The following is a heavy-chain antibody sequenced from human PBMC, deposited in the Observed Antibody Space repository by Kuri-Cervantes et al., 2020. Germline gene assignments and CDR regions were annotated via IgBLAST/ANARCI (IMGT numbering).Heavy chain of an antibody. D-gene: IGHD3-22*01. CDR3: ARQSSGYLRDY. CDR2: INHSGST. V-gene: IGHV4-34*01. CDR1: GESLSVYY. Sequence: SETLSLTCAVYGESLSVYYWSWIRQPPGKGLEWIGEINHSGSTNYNPSLKSRVTISVDTARNQVSLRLTSVTAADTAMYYCARQSSGYLRDYWGQGTLVTVSS. J-gene: IGHJ4*02.